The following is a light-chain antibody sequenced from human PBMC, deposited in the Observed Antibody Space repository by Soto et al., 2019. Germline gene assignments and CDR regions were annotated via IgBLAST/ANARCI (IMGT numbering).Light chain of an antibody. V-gene: IGLV1-36*01. Sequence: QSVLTQPPSVSEAPRQRVTISCSGSSSNIGNNAVNWYQQLPGKAPKLLIYYDDLLPSGVSDRFSGSKSGPLASLAISGLQSEDESDYYGAAWHDSLNGPVFGGGTKVTVL. CDR2: YDD. CDR3: AAWHDSLNGPV. J-gene: IGLJ3*02. CDR1: SSNIGNNA.